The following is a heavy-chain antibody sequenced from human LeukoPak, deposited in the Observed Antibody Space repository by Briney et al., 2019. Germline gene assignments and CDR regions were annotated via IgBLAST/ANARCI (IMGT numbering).Heavy chain of an antibody. CDR1: GGSFSGYY. Sequence: SETLSLTCAVYGGSFSGYYWSWIRQPPGKGLEWIGEINHSGSTNYNPSLKSRVTISGDPSNNPFPLKLSSVTAADTAVYYCARGGNFDLLLATPPFDYWGQGTLVTVSS. V-gene: IGHV4-34*01. CDR2: INHSGST. J-gene: IGHJ4*02. D-gene: IGHD3-9*01. CDR3: ARGGNFDLLLATPPFDY.